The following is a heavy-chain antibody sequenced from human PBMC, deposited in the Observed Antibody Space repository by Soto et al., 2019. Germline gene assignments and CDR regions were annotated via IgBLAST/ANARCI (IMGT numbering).Heavy chain of an antibody. CDR2: TYYRSKWHT. V-gene: IGHV6-1*01. CDR3: ARPTYYYDSSGPPAY. D-gene: IGHD3-22*01. J-gene: IGHJ4*02. CDR1: GDSVSSNYAT. Sequence: SQTLSLTCVISGDSVSSNYATWNWIRQSPSRGLEWLGRTYYRSKWHTDYAVSVESRVTINPDNAKNSLYLQMNSLRAEDTAVYYCARPTYYYDSSGPPAYWGQGTLVTVS.